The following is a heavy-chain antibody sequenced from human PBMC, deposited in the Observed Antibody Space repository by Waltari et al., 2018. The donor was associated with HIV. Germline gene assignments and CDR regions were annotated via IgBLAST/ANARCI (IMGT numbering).Heavy chain of an antibody. CDR1: GFTVSSNY. J-gene: IGHJ6*02. D-gene: IGHD2-21*02. V-gene: IGHV3-66*01. CDR3: ASIAYCGGDCYPRGMDV. CDR2: IYSGGST. Sequence: EVQLVESGGGLVQPGGSLRLSCAASGFTVSSNYMNWVRQAPGKGVEWGSVIYSGGSTYYAGSVKGRFTISRDNSKNTLYLQMNSLRAEDTAVYYCASIAYCGGDCYPRGMDVWGQGTTVTVSS.